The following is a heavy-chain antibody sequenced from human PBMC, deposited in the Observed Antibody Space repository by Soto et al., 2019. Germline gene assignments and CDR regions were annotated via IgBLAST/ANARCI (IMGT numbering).Heavy chain of an antibody. J-gene: IGHJ3*02. CDR3: AKETATGGGAFDI. Sequence: GSLRLSCAASGFTCRSYDMSWVRQAPGKGLEWVSTILVGGSTHYPDSVKGRFTISRDNSKNTVFLQMNSLTAGDTAVYYCAKETATGGGAFDICGQGTMVTVSS. D-gene: IGHD2-8*02. V-gene: IGHV3-23*01. CDR1: GFTCRSYD. CDR2: ILVGGST.